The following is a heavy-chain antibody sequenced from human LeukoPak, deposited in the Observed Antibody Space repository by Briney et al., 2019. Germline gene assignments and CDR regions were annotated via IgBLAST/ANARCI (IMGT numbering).Heavy chain of an antibody. CDR2: IYYSGST. CDR3: ARGYSSGWYVD. J-gene: IGHJ4*02. Sequence: SETLSLTCTVSGGSISSYYWSWIRQPPGKGLEWIGYIYYSGSTNYNPSLKSRVTISVDTSKNQFSLELSSVTAADTAVYYCARGYSSGWYVDWGQETLVTVSS. V-gene: IGHV4-59*01. D-gene: IGHD6-19*01. CDR1: GGSISSYY.